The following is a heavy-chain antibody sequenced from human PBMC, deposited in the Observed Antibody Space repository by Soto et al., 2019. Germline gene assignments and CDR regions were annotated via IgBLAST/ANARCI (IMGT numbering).Heavy chain of an antibody. J-gene: IGHJ5*02. Sequence: PGGSLRLSCAASGFTFSSYAMSWVRQAPGKGLEWVSAISGSGGSTYYADSVKGRFTISRDNSKNTLYLQMNSLRAEDTAVYYCNTYGVGATNSWFDPWGHGTLVTVSS. CDR1: GFTFSSYA. CDR2: ISGSGGST. CDR3: NTYGVGATNSWFDP. D-gene: IGHD1-26*01. V-gene: IGHV3-23*01.